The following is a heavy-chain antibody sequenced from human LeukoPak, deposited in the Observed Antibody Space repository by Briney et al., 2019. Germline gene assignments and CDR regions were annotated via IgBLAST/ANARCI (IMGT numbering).Heavy chain of an antibody. D-gene: IGHD6-6*01. CDR2: INPNSGGT. J-gene: IGHJ4*02. Sequence: GASVKVSCKASGYTFTGYYMHWVRQAPGQGLEWMGRINPNSGGTNYAQKFQGRVTMTRNTSISTAYMELSSLRSEDTAVYYCARGSFSSSSDYWGQGTLVTVSS. V-gene: IGHV1-2*06. CDR3: ARGSFSSSSDY. CDR1: GYTFTGYY.